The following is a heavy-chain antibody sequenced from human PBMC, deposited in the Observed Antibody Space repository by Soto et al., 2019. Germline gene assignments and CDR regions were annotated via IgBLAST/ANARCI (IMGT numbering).Heavy chain of an antibody. D-gene: IGHD5-18*01. J-gene: IGHJ4*02. V-gene: IGHV3-30-3*01. CDR2: ISYGGSNK. CDR1: GFTFSSYA. CDR3: ACSGNTAMASYYFDY. Sequence: GGSLSLSCAASGFTFSSYAMHWVRQAPGKGLEWVAVISYGGSNKYYADSVKGRFTISRDNSKNTLYLQMNSLRAEDTAVYYCACSGNTAMASYYFDYWGQGALVTVSS.